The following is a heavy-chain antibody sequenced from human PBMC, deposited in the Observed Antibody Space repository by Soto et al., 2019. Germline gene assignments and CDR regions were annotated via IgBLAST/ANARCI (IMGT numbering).Heavy chain of an antibody. CDR1: GFPFSSYW. J-gene: IGHJ5*02. CDR3: VGVSLTGS. D-gene: IGHD3-9*01. Sequence: EVHLVDSGGGLVQPGGSLRLSCVASGFPFSSYWMSWVRQAPGKGLEWVANIKEDGSDKYYVDSVKGRFTISRDNAKNSLYLLMTSLGVDDTAVYYCVGVSLTGSWGQGTLVAVSS. CDR2: IKEDGSDK. V-gene: IGHV3-7*01.